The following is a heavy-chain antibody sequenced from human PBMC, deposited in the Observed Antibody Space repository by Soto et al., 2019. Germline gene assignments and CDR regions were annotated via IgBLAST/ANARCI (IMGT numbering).Heavy chain of an antibody. D-gene: IGHD3-3*01. V-gene: IGHV4-39*01. J-gene: IGHJ4*02. CDR1: GGSISSSNYY. Sequence: SETLSLTCTVSGGSISSSNYYWGWIRQPPGKGLEWIGSIYYGGTSYYNPSLKSRVTMSVDTSRNQFSLRLSSVTAADTAVYFCARGFDYDFWSGFPYYFDFWGQGTLVTVSS. CDR2: IYYGGTS. CDR3: ARGFDYDFWSGFPYYFDF.